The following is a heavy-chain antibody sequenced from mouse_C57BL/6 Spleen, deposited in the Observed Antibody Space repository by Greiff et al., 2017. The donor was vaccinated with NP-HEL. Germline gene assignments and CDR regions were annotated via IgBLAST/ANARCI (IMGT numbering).Heavy chain of an antibody. CDR2: IDPEDGDT. Sequence: EVQLQQSGAELVRPGASVKLSCTASGFNIKDYYMHWVKQRPEQGLEWIGRIDPEDGDTEYAPKFQGKATMTADTSSNTAYLQLSSLTSEDTAVYYCTRQLRLRWAMDYGGQGTSVTVSS. V-gene: IGHV14-1*01. CDR3: TRQLRLRWAMDY. CDR1: GFNIKDYY. J-gene: IGHJ4*01. D-gene: IGHD3-2*02.